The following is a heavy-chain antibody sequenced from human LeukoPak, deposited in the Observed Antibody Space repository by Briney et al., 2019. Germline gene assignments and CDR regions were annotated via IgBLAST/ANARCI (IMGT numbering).Heavy chain of an antibody. CDR3: ARLRQQVHDY. CDR1: SSSISNYY. V-gene: IGHV4-59*01. D-gene: IGHD6-13*01. Sequence: PSETLSLTCTVSSSSISNYYWSWIRQPPEKGLEWIGYIYYSGSINYNPSLKSRVTISVDPPKNQFSLSVSSVTAADTAVYYCARLRQQVHDYWGQGTLVTVSS. CDR2: IYYSGSI. J-gene: IGHJ4*02.